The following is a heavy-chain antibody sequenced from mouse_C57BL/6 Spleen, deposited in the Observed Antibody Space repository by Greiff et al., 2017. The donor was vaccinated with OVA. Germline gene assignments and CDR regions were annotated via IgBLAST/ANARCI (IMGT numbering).Heavy chain of an antibody. CDR3: ARSLLQGFAY. Sequence: EVQLQESGPELVKPGASVKIPCKASGYTFTDYNMDWVKQSHGKSLEWIGDINPNNGGTIYNQKFKGKATLTVDKSSSTAYMELRSLTSEDTAVYYCARSLLQGFAYWGQGTLVTVSA. V-gene: IGHV1-18*01. J-gene: IGHJ3*01. CDR1: GYTFTDYN. D-gene: IGHD2-1*01. CDR2: INPNNGGT.